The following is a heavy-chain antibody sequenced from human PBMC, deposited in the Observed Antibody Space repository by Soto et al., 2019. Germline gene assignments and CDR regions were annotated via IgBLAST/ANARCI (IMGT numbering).Heavy chain of an antibody. CDR1: GGTFSSYS. J-gene: IGHJ4*02. CDR3: AIEYSSSPPYYPIGD. D-gene: IGHD6-6*01. V-gene: IGHV1-69*01. CDR2: IIPIFGTA. Sequence: QVQLEQSGAEVKKPGSSVKVSCKASGGTFSSYSISWVRQAPGQGLEWRGGIIPIFGTANYAQKFQGRVTITADESTSTAYMELSSLRAEYTAVYYCAIEYSSSPPYYPIGDWGQGTLVTVSS.